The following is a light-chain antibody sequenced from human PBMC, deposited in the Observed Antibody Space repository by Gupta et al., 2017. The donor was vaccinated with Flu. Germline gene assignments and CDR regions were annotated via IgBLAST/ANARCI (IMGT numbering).Light chain of an antibody. J-gene: IGKJ3*01. CDR1: QSVGDY. Sequence: PATLSLSPGERATLSCRASQSVGDYVAWYRQKPGQAPRLLIFGAYNRARGVPDRFSGSASGPDFTLTISSLEPEDFAVYYCQFGSNRLLTFGHGTRVDIK. CDR2: GAY. V-gene: IGKV3-11*01. CDR3: QFGSNRLLT.